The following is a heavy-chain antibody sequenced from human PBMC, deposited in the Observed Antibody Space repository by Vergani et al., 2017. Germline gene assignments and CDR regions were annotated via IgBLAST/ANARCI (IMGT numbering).Heavy chain of an antibody. D-gene: IGHD4-11*01. CDR1: GGSFTSYH. CDR3: ARVNTETNGHLYYYYYMDV. V-gene: IGHV4-34*12. CDR2: IVHTGRP. J-gene: IGHJ6*03. Sequence: QVQLQQWGGGLLKPSETLSLTCVVNGGSFTSYHWTWIRQSPGEGLEWVGDIVHTGRPDYNPSLKSRLTMGVDKSRNHFSLTINSVTATDTAIYFCARVNTETNGHLYYYYYMDVWGQGTAVTVS.